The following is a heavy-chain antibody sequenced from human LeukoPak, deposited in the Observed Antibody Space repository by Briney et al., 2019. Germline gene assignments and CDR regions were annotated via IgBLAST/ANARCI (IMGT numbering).Heavy chain of an antibody. CDR3: ARTTEGGYSYGYFYYYYMDV. CDR2: IYYSGST. CDR1: GGSISSYY. D-gene: IGHD5-18*01. V-gene: IGHV4-59*01. Sequence: SETLSLTCTVSGGSISSYYWSWLRQPPGKGLEWFGYIYYSGSTNYKSSLKSRVTISVDTSKNQFSLKLSSVPAADTAVYYCARTTEGGYSYGYFYYYYMDVWGKGTTVTISS. J-gene: IGHJ6*03.